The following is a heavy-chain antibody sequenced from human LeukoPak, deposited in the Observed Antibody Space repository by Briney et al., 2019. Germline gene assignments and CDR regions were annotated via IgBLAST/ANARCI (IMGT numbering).Heavy chain of an antibody. CDR3: AKSGSSGWYVPYYYYGMDV. CDR2: ISGSGAST. V-gene: IGHV3-23*01. J-gene: IGHJ6*02. D-gene: IGHD6-19*01. CDR1: GFTFSSYA. Sequence: PGGSLRLSCAASGFTFSSYAMTWVRQAPGKGLEWVSTISGSGASTYYADSVKGRFTNSRDKSKNTLYLQMNSLRAEDTAVYYCAKSGSSGWYVPYYYYGMDVWGQGTTVTVSS.